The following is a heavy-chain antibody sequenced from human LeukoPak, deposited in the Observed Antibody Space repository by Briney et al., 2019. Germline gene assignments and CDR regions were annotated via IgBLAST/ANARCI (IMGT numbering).Heavy chain of an antibody. CDR3: ARGELNGDYYYYGMDV. CDR2: ISGSGGST. J-gene: IGHJ6*02. Sequence: GGSPRLSCAASGFTFSSYAMSWVRQAPGKGLEWVSAISGSGGSTYYADSVKGRFTISRDNSKNTLYLQMNSLRAEDTAVYYCARGELNGDYYYYGMDVWGQGTTVTVSS. V-gene: IGHV3-23*01. D-gene: IGHD1-7*01. CDR1: GFTFSSYA.